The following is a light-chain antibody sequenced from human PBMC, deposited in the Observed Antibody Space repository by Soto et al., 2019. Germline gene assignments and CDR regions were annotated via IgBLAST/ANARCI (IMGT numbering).Light chain of an antibody. V-gene: IGKV3-20*01. CDR1: QSLSSSY. CDR2: GAS. CDR3: QQYSSSMLT. J-gene: IGKJ4*01. Sequence: ENVLTQSPGTLSLSPGERATLSCRASQSLSSSYLAWYQQKPGLATRLLIYGASSRDTGIPDRVSGSGSGTDFTLTISRLEPEDFAVYYCQQYSSSMLTFGGGTKVDIK.